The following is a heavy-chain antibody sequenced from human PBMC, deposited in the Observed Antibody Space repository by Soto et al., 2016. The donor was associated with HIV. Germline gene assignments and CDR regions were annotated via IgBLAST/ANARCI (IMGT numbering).Heavy chain of an antibody. CDR2: IYHGGTA. CDR1: GVSIMNDNS. J-gene: IGHJ4*02. V-gene: IGHV4-38-2*02. CDR3: ARDRPLEVRETIFRGYFDY. D-gene: IGHD3-10*01. Sequence: QVQLQESGRGLVKPSETLSLSCSVSGVSIMNDNSWAWIRQSPEKGLQWIGSIYHGGTAYYNPSLNSRVTMSVDTPKNQFSLKLTSVTAADTAVYYCARDRPLEVRETIFRGYFDYWGQGILVTVS.